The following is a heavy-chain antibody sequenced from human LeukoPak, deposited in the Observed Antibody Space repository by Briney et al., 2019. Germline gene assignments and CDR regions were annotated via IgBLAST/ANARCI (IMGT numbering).Heavy chain of an antibody. CDR3: AKDMLPYDSSGYYPDY. CDR2: ISWDGGST. J-gene: IGHJ4*02. D-gene: IGHD3-22*01. CDR1: GFPFDDYT. Sequence: GGSLSLSCAASGFPFDDYTMHWVRQAPGKGLEWVSLISWDGGSTYYADSVKGRFTISRDNSKNSLYLQMNSLRTEDTALYYCAKDMLPYDSSGYYPDYWGQGTLVTVSS. V-gene: IGHV3-43*01.